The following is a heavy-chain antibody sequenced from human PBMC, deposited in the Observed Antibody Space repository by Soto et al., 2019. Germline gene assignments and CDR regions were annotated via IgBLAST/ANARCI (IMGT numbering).Heavy chain of an antibody. V-gene: IGHV4-31*03. CDR1: GGSISSDGNY. Sequence: QVQLQESGPGLVKSSQTLSLTCTVSGGSISSDGNYWSWIRQHPGKGLEWIGYIYYSGSTYYNPSLTSRDTIPVDTSKNQFSMKLNSVTAADTAVYYCARARMVRGIIYYSGMDVWGQGTTVTVSS. D-gene: IGHD3-10*01. J-gene: IGHJ6*02. CDR2: IYYSGST. CDR3: ARARMVRGIIYYSGMDV.